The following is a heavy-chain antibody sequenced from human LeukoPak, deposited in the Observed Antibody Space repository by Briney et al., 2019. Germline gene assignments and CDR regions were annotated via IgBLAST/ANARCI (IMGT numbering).Heavy chain of an antibody. D-gene: IGHD2-2*01. Sequence: SETLSLTCTVSGGSIRGYYWNWIRQPPGKGLEWIGHIYHSGSTDYNPSLKSRVTISVDTSKSQFSLKLTSMTAADTAFYFCARAGGGCTRTSCPIPYYGLDVWGQETTVTVSS. CDR2: IYHSGST. CDR3: ARAGGGCTRTSCPIPYYGLDV. V-gene: IGHV4-59*01. J-gene: IGHJ6*02. CDR1: GGSIRGYY.